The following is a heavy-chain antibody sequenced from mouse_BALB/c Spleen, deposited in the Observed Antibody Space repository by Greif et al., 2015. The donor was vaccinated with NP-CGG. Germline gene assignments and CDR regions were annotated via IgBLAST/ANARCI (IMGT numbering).Heavy chain of an antibody. CDR2: INPYNDGT. CDR3: ARTYYRYDGGYYYAMDY. J-gene: IGHJ4*01. CDR1: GYTFTSYV. V-gene: IGHV1-14*01. Sequence: VQLQQSGPELVKPGASVKMSCKASGYTFTSYVMHWVKQKPGQGLEWIGYINPYNDGTKYNEKFKGKATLTSDKSSSTAYMELSSLTSEDSAVYYCARTYYRYDGGYYYAMDYWGQGTSVTVSS. D-gene: IGHD2-14*01.